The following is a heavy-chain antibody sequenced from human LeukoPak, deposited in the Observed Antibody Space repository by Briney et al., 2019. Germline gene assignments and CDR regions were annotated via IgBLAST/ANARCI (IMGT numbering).Heavy chain of an antibody. CDR2: IHYSGNS. CDR3: ARHWCSGGSCYYNAHYFDY. V-gene: IGHV4-39*01. Sequence: SETLSLTCTVSGGSISRSTYHWGWIRQPPGKGLEYIGSIHYSGNSDYNPSLKSRVTISVDTTKNQFSLRLSSVAAADTALYYCARHWCSGGSCYYNAHYFDYWGQGTLVTVSS. CDR1: GGSISRSTYH. J-gene: IGHJ4*02. D-gene: IGHD2-15*01.